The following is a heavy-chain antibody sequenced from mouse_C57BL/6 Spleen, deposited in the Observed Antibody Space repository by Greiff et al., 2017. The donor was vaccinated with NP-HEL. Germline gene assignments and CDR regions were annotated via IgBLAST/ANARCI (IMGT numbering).Heavy chain of an antibody. Sequence: EVKLQESGPGLVKPSQSLSLTCSVTGYSITSGYYWNWIRQFPGNQLEWMGYISYDGSNNYNPSLKNRISITRDPSTNPFFLKLNSVTTEDTATYYCAREVYDGYWNYAMDYWGQGTSVTVSS. D-gene: IGHD2-3*01. J-gene: IGHJ4*01. V-gene: IGHV3-6*01. CDR3: AREVYDGYWNYAMDY. CDR1: GYSITSGYY. CDR2: ISYDGSN.